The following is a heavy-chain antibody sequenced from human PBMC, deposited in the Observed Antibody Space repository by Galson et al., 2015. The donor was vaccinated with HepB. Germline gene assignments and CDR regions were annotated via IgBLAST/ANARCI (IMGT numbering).Heavy chain of an antibody. J-gene: IGHJ4*02. CDR2: ISDSGGST. V-gene: IGHV3-23*01. D-gene: IGHD2-15*01. Sequence: SLRLSCAASGFIFTSYAMSWVRQAPGKGLEWVSAISDSGGSTYDADSVKGRFTISRDNSKNTLYLQMNSLRVEDTAVYYCARQLGFCSRGTCYFDCWGQGTLVTVSS. CDR1: GFIFTSYA. CDR3: ARQLGFCSRGTCYFDC.